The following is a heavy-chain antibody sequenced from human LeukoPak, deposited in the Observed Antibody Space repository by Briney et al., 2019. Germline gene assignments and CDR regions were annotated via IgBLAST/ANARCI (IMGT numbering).Heavy chain of an antibody. J-gene: IGHJ4*02. CDR2: IRYDGSNK. Sequence: PGGSLRLSCAASGFTFSSYGMHWVRQAPGKGLEWVAFIRYDGSNKYYADSVKGRFTISRDNSKNTLYLQMNSLRAEDTAVYYCARDQAGIAVAGTIDYWGQGTLVTVSS. V-gene: IGHV3-30*02. CDR3: ARDQAGIAVAGTIDY. D-gene: IGHD6-19*01. CDR1: GFTFSSYG.